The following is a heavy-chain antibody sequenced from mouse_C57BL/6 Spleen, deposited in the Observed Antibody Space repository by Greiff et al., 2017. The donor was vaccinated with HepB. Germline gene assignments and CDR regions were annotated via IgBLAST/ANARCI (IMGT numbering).Heavy chain of an antibody. V-gene: IGHV1-64*01. D-gene: IGHD1-1*01. J-gene: IGHJ2*01. CDR2: IHPNSGST. Sequence: QVQLQQPGAELVKPGASVKLSCKASGYTFTSYWMHWVKQRPGQGLEWIGMIHPNSGSTNYNEKFKSKATLTVDKSSSTAYMQLSSLTSEDSAVYYCARSGPFMGFDYWGQGTTLTVSS. CDR1: GYTFTSYW. CDR3: ARSGPFMGFDY.